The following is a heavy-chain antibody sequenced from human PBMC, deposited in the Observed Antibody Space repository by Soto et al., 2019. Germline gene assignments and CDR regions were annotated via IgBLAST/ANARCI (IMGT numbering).Heavy chain of an antibody. Sequence: ASVKVSCKASGYTFTGYYMHWVRQAPGQGLEWMGWINPNSGGTNYAQKFQGWVTMTRDTSISTAYMELSRLRSDDTAVYYCARASFPLAEAGSWFYPWGQGTLVTSPQ. CDR3: ARASFPLAEAGSWFYP. CDR2: INPNSGGT. J-gene: IGHJ5*02. CDR1: GYTFTGYY. D-gene: IGHD6-13*01. V-gene: IGHV1-2*04.